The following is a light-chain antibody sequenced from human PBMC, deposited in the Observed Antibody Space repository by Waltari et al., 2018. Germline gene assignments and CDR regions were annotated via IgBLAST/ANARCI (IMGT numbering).Light chain of an antibody. CDR3: QQYSSFSGT. CDR2: RAS. CDR1: QNIGNS. V-gene: IGKV1-5*03. Sequence: DIQMTQSPSTMSASVGDRVTLTCRAVQNIGNSLAWYQQKPGEAPKLLIFRASSLESGVPSRFSGSGSGTEFALTITSLQPDDFATYYCQQYSSFSGTFGQGTKLEIK. J-gene: IGKJ2*02.